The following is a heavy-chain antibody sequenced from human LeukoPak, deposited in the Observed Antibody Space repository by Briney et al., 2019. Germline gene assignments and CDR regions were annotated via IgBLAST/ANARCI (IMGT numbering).Heavy chain of an antibody. D-gene: IGHD4-23*01. V-gene: IGHV1-18*01. Sequence: ASVKVSCKASGYTFTSYGISWVRQAPGQGLEWMGWISAYNGNTNYAQKLQGRVTMTTDTSTSTAYMELRSLRSDDTAVYYCAREKVTYYYCYGMDVWGQGTTVTVSS. CDR1: GYTFTSYG. J-gene: IGHJ6*02. CDR3: AREKVTYYYCYGMDV. CDR2: ISAYNGNT.